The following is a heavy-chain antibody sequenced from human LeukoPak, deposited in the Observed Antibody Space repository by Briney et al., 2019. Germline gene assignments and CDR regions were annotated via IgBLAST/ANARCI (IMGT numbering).Heavy chain of an antibody. CDR2: INPNSGGT. J-gene: IGHJ4*02. V-gene: IGHV1-2*02. CDR1: GYTFTGYY. D-gene: IGHD4-23*01. CDR3: ARDEGYPTVVIDY. Sequence: ASVKVSCKASGYTFTGYYMHWVRQAPGQGLEWMGWINPNSGGTNYAQKFQGRVTMTRDTSISTAHMELSRLRSDDTAVYYCARDEGYPTVVIDYWGQGTLVTVSS.